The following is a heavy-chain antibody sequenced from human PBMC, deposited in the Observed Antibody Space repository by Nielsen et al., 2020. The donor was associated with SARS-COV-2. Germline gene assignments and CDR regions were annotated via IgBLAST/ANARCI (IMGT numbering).Heavy chain of an antibody. J-gene: IGHJ6*03. CDR1: GFTFRNSV. D-gene: IGHD1-14*01. CDR3: AVDWDRYQYYYMDV. CDR2: IIVDNGRT. Sequence: SVNVSCKASGFTFRNSVQWVRQPRGQRLEWMGWIIVDNGRTNYAQKLQERLTITTDMSTGTAYMELSSLTYEDTAVYYCAVDWDRYQYYYMDVWGKGTTVTVSS. V-gene: IGHV1-58*01.